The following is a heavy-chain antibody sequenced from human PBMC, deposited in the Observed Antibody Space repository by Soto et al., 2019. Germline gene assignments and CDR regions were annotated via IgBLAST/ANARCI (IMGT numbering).Heavy chain of an antibody. CDR3: ARYNWNDGGDY. CDR1: GGSFSGYY. Sequence: SETLSLTCAVYGGSFSGYYWSWIRQPPGKGLEWIGEINHSGSTNYNPSLKSRVTISVDTSKNQFSLKLSSVTAADMAVYYCARYNWNDGGDYWGQGTLVTVSS. V-gene: IGHV4-34*01. J-gene: IGHJ4*02. CDR2: INHSGST. D-gene: IGHD1-20*01.